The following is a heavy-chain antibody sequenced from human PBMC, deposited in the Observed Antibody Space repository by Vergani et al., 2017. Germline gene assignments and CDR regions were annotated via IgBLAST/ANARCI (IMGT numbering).Heavy chain of an antibody. CDR2: IHPADSDT. CDR1: GYSFTNYW. CDR3: ARLXGRDSSGSKYFDY. D-gene: IGHD3-22*01. J-gene: IGHJ4*02. V-gene: IGHV5-51*01. Sequence: EVQLVQSGAEVKKPGESVKISCQISGYSFTNYWIGWVRQMPGKSLEWMGIIHPADSDTRYSPSFQGQVTISVDKSISTAYLQRSSLRASDSAMYYCARLXGRDSSGSKYFDYWGQGTLVTVSS.